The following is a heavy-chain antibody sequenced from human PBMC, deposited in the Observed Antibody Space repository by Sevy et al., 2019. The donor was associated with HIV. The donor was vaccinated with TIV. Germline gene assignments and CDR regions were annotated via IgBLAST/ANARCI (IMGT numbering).Heavy chain of an antibody. CDR1: GFTVSSNY. V-gene: IGHV3-53*01. D-gene: IGHD2-15*01. CDR2: IYSGGST. Sequence: GGSLRLSCAASGFTVSSNYMSWVRQGPGKGLEWVSVIYSGGSTYYADTVKGRFTVFRDNSNNTLYLQMNTLRADDTAGYYIARVRTVAGTYGMDVWGQGTTVTVSS. J-gene: IGHJ6*02. CDR3: ARVRTVAGTYGMDV.